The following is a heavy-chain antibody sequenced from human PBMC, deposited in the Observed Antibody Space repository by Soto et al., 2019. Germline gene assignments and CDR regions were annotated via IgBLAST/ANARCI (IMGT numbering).Heavy chain of an antibody. V-gene: IGHV4-59*08. CDR2: IYYSGST. J-gene: IGHJ4*02. D-gene: IGHD4-17*01. CDR3: ARHDYGDDPFDY. CDR1: GGSISSYY. Sequence: SETLSLTCTVSGGSISSYYWSWIRQPPGKGLEWIGYIYYSGSTNYNPSLKSRVTISVDTSKNQFSLKLSSVTAADTAVYYCARHDYGDDPFDYWGQGTLVTVSS.